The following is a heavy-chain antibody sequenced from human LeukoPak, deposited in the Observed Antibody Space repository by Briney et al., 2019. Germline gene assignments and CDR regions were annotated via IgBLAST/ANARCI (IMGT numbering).Heavy chain of an antibody. Sequence: PSQTLSLTCAVYGGFFSDYDWSWVRQSPRKGLEWIGEINQSGRTTYNPSLSSRVTISIDTSKNQFSLKLTSVTAADTAVYYCARGGYCTAFSCNYHYGMDVWGRGTPVTVSS. J-gene: IGHJ6*02. D-gene: IGHD2-8*02. V-gene: IGHV4-34*01. CDR2: INQSGRT. CDR1: GGFFSDYD. CDR3: ARGGYCTAFSCNYHYGMDV.